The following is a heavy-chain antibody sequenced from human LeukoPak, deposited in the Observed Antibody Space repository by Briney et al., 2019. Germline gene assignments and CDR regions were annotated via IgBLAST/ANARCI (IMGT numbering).Heavy chain of an antibody. CDR1: GFTFSSYS. V-gene: IGHV3-48*01. J-gene: IGHJ4*02. CDR2: ISSSGSTI. Sequence: GGSLRLSCAASGFTFSSYSMNWVRQAPGKGLEWVSYISSSGSTIYYADSVKGRFTISRDNSKNTLYLQMNSLRAEDTAVYYCARRAGAYSHPYDYWGQGTLVTVSS. CDR3: ARRAGAYSHPYDY. D-gene: IGHD4/OR15-4a*01.